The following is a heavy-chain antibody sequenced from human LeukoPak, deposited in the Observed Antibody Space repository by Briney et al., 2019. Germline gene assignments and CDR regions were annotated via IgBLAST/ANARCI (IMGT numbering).Heavy chain of an antibody. CDR1: GYTFTELS. Sequence: GASVKVSCKVSGYTFTELSMHWVRQAPGKGLEWMGGFDPEDGETIYAQKFQGRVTMTEDTSTDTAYMELSSLRSEDTAVYYCATTPYYYDSSGSGYYWGQGTLVTVSS. D-gene: IGHD3-22*01. V-gene: IGHV1-24*01. J-gene: IGHJ4*02. CDR2: FDPEDGET. CDR3: ATTPYYYDSSGSGYY.